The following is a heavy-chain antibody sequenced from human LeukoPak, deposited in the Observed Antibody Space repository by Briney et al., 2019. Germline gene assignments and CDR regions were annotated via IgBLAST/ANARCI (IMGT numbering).Heavy chain of an antibody. CDR2: SATYNSKT. CDR3: ARDMVGLAADGNWFDP. J-gene: IGHJ5*02. CDR1: GYTFISYG. Sequence: ASVKVSCKASGYTFISYGISWVRQAPGQGREWMGWSATYNSKTKYAEKVQGRVTMTTDTSTTTAYMELRTLRSDDTAVYYCARDMVGLAADGNWFDPWGQGTLVPVSS. D-gene: IGHD6-13*01. V-gene: IGHV1-18*01.